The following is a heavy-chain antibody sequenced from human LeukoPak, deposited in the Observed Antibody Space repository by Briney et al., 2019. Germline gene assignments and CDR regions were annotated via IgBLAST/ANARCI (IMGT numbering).Heavy chain of an antibody. Sequence: GGTLRLYCAASGFTFSSYEMNWVRQAPGKGLEWVSYISSSGSTIYYADSVKGRFTISRDNAKNSLYLQMNSLRAEDTAVYYCARGAYGISDIWGQGTMVTVSS. CDR3: ARGAYGISDI. V-gene: IGHV3-48*03. D-gene: IGHD3-9*01. CDR1: GFTFSSYE. CDR2: ISSSGSTI. J-gene: IGHJ3*02.